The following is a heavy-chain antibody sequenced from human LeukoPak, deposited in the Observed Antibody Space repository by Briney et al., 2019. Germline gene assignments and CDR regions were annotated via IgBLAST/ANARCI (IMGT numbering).Heavy chain of an antibody. J-gene: IGHJ4*02. D-gene: IGHD5-12*01. V-gene: IGHV1-18*01. Sequence: ASVKVSCKASGYTFTSYGISWVRQAAGQGREWMGWISAYNGNTNYAQKLQGRGTMTTDTSTSTAYMELRSLRSADTAVYYCARDSGYDRRLDYWGQGTLVTVSS. CDR3: ARDSGYDRRLDY. CDR1: GYTFTSYG. CDR2: ISAYNGNT.